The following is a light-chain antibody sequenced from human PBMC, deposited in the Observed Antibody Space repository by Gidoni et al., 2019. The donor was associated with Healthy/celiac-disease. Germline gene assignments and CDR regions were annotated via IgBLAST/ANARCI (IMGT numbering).Light chain of an antibody. CDR1: QSISSN. Sequence: IVTTPSPATLSVSAGESATLSCRASQSISSNLAWYQQKPGTAPMLLIYGASTRATGIPARFSGSGSGTEFTLTISSLQSEDFAVYYCQQYNSWPPYTFGQGTKVEIK. J-gene: IGKJ2*01. CDR3: QQYNSWPPYT. CDR2: GAS. V-gene: IGKV3-15*01.